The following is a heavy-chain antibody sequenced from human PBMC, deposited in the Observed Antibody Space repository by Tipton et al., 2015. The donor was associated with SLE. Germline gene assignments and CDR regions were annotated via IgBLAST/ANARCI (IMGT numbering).Heavy chain of an antibody. CDR3: ARSWVREFLDAFDI. J-gene: IGHJ3*02. Sequence: TLSLTCTVSGGSISSYYWSWIRQPPGKGLEWIGYIYYSGSTNYNPSLKSRVTMSVDTSKNQFSLKLSSVTAADTAVYYCARSWVREFLDAFDIWGQGTMVTVSS. D-gene: IGHD3-10*01. CDR1: GGSISSYY. V-gene: IGHV4-59*12. CDR2: IYYSGST.